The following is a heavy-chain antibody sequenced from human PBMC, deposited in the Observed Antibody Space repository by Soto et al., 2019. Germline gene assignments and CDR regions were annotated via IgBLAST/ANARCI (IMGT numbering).Heavy chain of an antibody. Sequence: GGSLRLSCAASGFTFSDYYMSWIRQAPGKGLEWVSYISSSGSTIYYADSVKGRFTISRDNAKNSLYLQMNSLRAEDTAVYYCAREPATMPLDYYYYMDVWGKGTTVTVSS. V-gene: IGHV3-11*01. CDR1: GFTFSDYY. J-gene: IGHJ6*03. CDR2: ISSSGSTI. CDR3: AREPATMPLDYYYYMDV. D-gene: IGHD2-2*01.